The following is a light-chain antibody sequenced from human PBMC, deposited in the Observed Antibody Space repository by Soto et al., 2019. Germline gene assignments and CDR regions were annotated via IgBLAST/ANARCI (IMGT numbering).Light chain of an antibody. CDR3: CLYAGSNTV. CDR2: EAT. CDR1: SSDIGSYNL. V-gene: IGLV2-23*01. J-gene: IGLJ2*01. Sequence: QSALTQPAPVSGSPGQSITISCTGTSSDIGSYNLVSWYQQHPGKAPKLMIYEATKRPSGVSNRFSGSKSGNTASLTISGLQAEDEADYYCCLYAGSNTVFGGGTKVTVL.